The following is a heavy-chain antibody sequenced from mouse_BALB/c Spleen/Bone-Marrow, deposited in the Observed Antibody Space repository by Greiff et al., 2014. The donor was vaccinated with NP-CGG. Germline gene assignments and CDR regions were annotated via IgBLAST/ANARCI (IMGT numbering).Heavy chain of an antibody. J-gene: IGHJ4*01. CDR1: GYIFVTYW. D-gene: IGHD2-12*01. CDR2: INPSTGYT. Sequence: VQLQQYGAELAKPGASVKMSCKTSGYIFVTYWMHWVKQRPGQGLEWIGYINPSTGYTEYNQKFKDKSTLTADKSSNTAFMQLSSLRSADSAVYYCVVWPYYAFDYWGQGTSVTVSS. V-gene: IGHV1-7*01. CDR3: VVWPYYAFDY.